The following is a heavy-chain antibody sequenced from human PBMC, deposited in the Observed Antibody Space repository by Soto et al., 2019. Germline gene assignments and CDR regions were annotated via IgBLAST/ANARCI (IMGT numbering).Heavy chain of an antibody. V-gene: IGHV3-9*01. Sequence: DVQLVESGGGLVQPGRSLRLSCAASGFTFDDYAMHWVRQAPGKGLEWVSGISWNSGSIGYADSVKGRFTISRDNAKNYLYLQMNSLRAEYTALYYCATDKTYDYVWGSLDYWGQGTLVTVSS. CDR1: GFTFDDYA. CDR2: ISWNSGSI. J-gene: IGHJ4*02. D-gene: IGHD3-16*01. CDR3: ATDKTYDYVWGSLDY.